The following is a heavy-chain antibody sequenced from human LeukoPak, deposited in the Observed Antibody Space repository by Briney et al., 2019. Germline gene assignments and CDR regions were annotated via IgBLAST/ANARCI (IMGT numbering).Heavy chain of an antibody. CDR2: ISSSSSTI. CDR1: GFTFSDYY. V-gene: IGHV3-11*04. D-gene: IGHD2-15*01. CDR3: ARRYCSGGSCYSLDY. Sequence: GGSLRLSCAASGFTFSDYYMSWIRQAPGKGLEWVSYISSSSSTIYYADSVKGRFTISRDNAKNSLYLQMNSLRAEDTAVYYCARRYCSGGSCYSLDYWGQGTLVTVSS. J-gene: IGHJ4*02.